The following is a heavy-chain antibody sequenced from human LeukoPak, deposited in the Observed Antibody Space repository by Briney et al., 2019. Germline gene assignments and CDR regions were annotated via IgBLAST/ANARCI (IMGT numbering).Heavy chain of an antibody. CDR1: GGSLSGFY. V-gene: IGHV4-59*01. CDR2: VYYSGHT. J-gene: IGHJ4*02. Sequence: PSETLSLTCTVSGGSLSGFYWSWIRQPPGKGLEWIGYVYYSGHTNSNPPLKSRVSISVAMSRNQFSLQLKSVTAADTAVYYCARAQGPGMIPVGHYFPHWGQGALVTVSS. CDR3: ARAQGPGMIPVGHYFPH. D-gene: IGHD1-26*01.